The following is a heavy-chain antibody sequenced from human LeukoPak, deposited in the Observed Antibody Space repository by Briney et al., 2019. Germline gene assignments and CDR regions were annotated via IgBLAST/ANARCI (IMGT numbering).Heavy chain of an antibody. Sequence: SETLSLTCRASGSSISNYFWTWIRQPPGKGLEWIGYIYSSGSTYYNPSLKSRVTISVDTSKNRFSLKLSSVTAADTAMYYCVRGYWHFDLWGRGTLVTVSS. J-gene: IGHJ2*01. V-gene: IGHV4-59*01. CDR1: GSSISNYF. CDR2: IYSSGST. CDR3: VRGYWHFDL.